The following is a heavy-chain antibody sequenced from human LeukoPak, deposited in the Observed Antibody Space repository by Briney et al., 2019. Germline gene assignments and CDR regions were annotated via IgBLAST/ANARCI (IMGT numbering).Heavy chain of an antibody. V-gene: IGHV3-53*01. Sequence: PGGSLRLSCAASGFTVSSNYMSWVRQAPGKGLEWVSVIYSGGSTYYADSVKGRFTISRDNSKNTLYLQMNSLRAEDTAVYYCASVISMIVVADDAFDIWGQGTMVTVSS. CDR2: IYSGGST. CDR3: ASVISMIVVADDAFDI. D-gene: IGHD3-22*01. J-gene: IGHJ3*02. CDR1: GFTVSSNY.